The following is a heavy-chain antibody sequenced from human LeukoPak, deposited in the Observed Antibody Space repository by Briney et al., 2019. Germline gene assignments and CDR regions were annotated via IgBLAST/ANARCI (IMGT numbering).Heavy chain of an antibody. D-gene: IGHD6-13*01. V-gene: IGHV4-61*01. CDR2: IYYSGST. J-gene: IGHJ3*02. CDR1: GGSVSSGSYY. CDR3: ARGEQLTDAFDI. Sequence: PSETLSLTCTVSGGSVSSGSYYWSWIRQPPGKGLEWTGYIYYSGSTNYNPSLKSRVTISVDTSKNQFSLKLSSVTAADTAVYYCARGEQLTDAFDIWGQGTMVTVSS.